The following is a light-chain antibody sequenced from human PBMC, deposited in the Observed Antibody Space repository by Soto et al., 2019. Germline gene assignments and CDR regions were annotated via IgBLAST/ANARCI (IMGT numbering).Light chain of an antibody. CDR1: QTISNW. Sequence: DIQMTQSPSVLSASIGDRVTITCRASQTISNWLAWYQQKPGKAPKLLIYAASSLQSGGPSRFSGSGSGTDFTLTINSLQPEDFATYSCQQSYNYPLTFGGGTKVDI. CDR2: AAS. CDR3: QQSYNYPLT. V-gene: IGKV1-39*01. J-gene: IGKJ4*01.